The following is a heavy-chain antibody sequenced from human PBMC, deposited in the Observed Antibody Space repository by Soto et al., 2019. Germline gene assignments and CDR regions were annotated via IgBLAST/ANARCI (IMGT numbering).Heavy chain of an antibody. CDR1: GYTFTRYG. J-gene: IGHJ4*02. CDR3: AIIGVTTDVVGSFDY. CDR2: ISAYNGNT. Sequence: ASVKVSCKASGYTFTRYGISWLRQAPGQGLEWMGWISAYNGNTNYAQKLQGRVTMTTDTSTSTAYMELRSLRSDDTAVYYCAIIGVTTDVVGSFDYWGQGTLVTVSS. V-gene: IGHV1-18*01. D-gene: IGHD4-17*01.